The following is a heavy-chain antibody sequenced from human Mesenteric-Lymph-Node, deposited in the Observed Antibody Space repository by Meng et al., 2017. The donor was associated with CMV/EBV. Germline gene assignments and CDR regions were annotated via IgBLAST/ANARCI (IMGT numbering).Heavy chain of an antibody. Sequence: AASGFTFSDYAMNWVRQAPGKGLEWVSAMSGGGNTYYADSVKGRFTISRDNSKNTLYLQMNSLRAEDTAVYYCAKRGVASLSYYFDYWGQGTLVTVSS. CDR1: GFTFSDYA. CDR2: MSGGGNT. J-gene: IGHJ4*02. V-gene: IGHV3-23*01. D-gene: IGHD2-15*01. CDR3: AKRGVASLSYYFDY.